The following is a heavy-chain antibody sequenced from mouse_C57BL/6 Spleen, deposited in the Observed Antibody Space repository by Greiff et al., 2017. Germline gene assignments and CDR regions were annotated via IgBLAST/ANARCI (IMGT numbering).Heavy chain of an antibody. J-gene: IGHJ3*01. Sequence: DVQLQESEGGLVQPGSSMKLSCTASGFTFSDYYMAWVRQVPEKGLEWVANINYDGSSTYYLDSLKSRFIISRDNAKNILYLQMSSLKSEDTATYYCARDGWDEGFAYWGQGTLVTVSA. CDR2: INYDGSST. D-gene: IGHD4-1*01. V-gene: IGHV5-16*01. CDR3: ARDGWDEGFAY. CDR1: GFTFSDYY.